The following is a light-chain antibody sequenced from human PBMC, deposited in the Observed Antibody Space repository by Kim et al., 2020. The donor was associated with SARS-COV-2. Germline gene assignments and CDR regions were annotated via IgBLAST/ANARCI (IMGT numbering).Light chain of an antibody. J-gene: IGLJ3*02. V-gene: IGLV1-47*02. CDR2: SNT. CDR1: SSNVGSNY. CDR3: ATWDDNLSSVL. Sequence: GRGVTISCCGNSSNVGSNYIYWHQQLPGAAPRLLIYSNTQRPSGVPDRFSGSKSGPSASLAIDGLRSEDEADYYCATWDDNLSSVLFGGGTQLTVL.